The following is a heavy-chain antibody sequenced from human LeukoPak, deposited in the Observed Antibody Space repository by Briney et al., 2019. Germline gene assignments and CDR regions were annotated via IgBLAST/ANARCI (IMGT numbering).Heavy chain of an antibody. Sequence: GSLRLSCAASGFTFSSYDMHWVRQATGKGLEWVSAIGTAGDTYYPGSVKGRFTISRDNAKNSLYLQMNSLRAEDTAVYYCARVDIVATTFDYWGQGTLVTVSS. J-gene: IGHJ4*02. V-gene: IGHV3-13*01. CDR2: IGTAGDT. CDR1: GFTFSSYD. CDR3: ARVDIVATTFDY. D-gene: IGHD5-12*01.